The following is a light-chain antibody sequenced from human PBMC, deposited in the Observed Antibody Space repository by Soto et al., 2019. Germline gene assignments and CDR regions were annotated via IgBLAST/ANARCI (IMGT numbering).Light chain of an antibody. CDR1: QGISNY. Sequence: DIQMTQSPSSLSASVGDRVTITCRASQGISNYLAWYQQQPGKVPKLLIYVASTLQSGVPSRFSGRGSGTDFTLTISSLQPEDVATYYCRKYNSAPWTFGQGTKVEIK. CDR3: RKYNSAPWT. V-gene: IGKV1-27*01. J-gene: IGKJ1*01. CDR2: VAS.